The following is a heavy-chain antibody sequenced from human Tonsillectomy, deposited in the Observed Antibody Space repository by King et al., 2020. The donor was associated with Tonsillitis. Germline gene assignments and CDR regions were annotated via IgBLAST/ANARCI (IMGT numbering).Heavy chain of an antibody. CDR1: GVSLSSTNYY. Sequence: LQLQESGPGLVKPSETLSLTCTVSGVSLSSTNYYWGWIRQPPGKGLEWIGSIYHGGHTYYNPSLKSRVTISVDPSKTQFSLKLTSVTAADTAIYYCARPVRSSFYDPWGQGILVTVSS. J-gene: IGHJ5*02. CDR3: ARPVRSSFYDP. V-gene: IGHV4-39*07. D-gene: IGHD4-17*01. CDR2: IYHGGHT.